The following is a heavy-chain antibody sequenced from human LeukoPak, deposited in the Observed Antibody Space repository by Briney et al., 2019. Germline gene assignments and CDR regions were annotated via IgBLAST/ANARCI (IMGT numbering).Heavy chain of an antibody. J-gene: IGHJ4*02. CDR1: GFTFSNYW. D-gene: IGHD6-13*01. Sequence: GGSLSLSCAASGFTFSNYWMSWVRQAPGKGLEWVANIKEDGSGKYYVDSVKGRFTISRDNARNSLYLQMNSLRAEDTAVYYCASGRQLGYWGQGTLVTVSS. CDR2: IKEDGSGK. CDR3: ASGRQLGY. V-gene: IGHV3-7*01.